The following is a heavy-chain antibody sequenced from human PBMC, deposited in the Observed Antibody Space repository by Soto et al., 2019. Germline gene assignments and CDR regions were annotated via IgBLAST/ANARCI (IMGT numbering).Heavy chain of an antibody. V-gene: IGHV1-69*01. CDR3: ARYDPFSDVDIVAGAYFDY. CDR1: GGTFSSYA. Sequence: QVQLVQSGAEVKKPGSSVKVSCKASGGTFSSYAISWVRQAPGQGLEWMGGIIPIFGTANYAQKFQGRVRITADESTSTAYMELSSLRSEATAVYYCARYDPFSDVDIVAGAYFDYWGQGTLVTVSS. CDR2: IIPIFGTA. D-gene: IGHD5-12*01. J-gene: IGHJ4*02.